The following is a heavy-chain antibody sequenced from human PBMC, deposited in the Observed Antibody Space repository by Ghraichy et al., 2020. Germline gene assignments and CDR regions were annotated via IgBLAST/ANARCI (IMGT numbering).Heavy chain of an antibody. CDR2: IYYSGST. J-gene: IGHJ6*03. D-gene: IGHD2-2*01. Sequence: SETLSLTCTVSGGSISSYYWSWTRQPPGKGLEWIGYIYYSGSTNYNPSLKSRVTISVDTSKNQFSLKLSSVTAADTAVYYCAREIRGNPRTSDIVVVPAAMGGPIYYYYMDVWGKGTTVTVSS. CDR1: GGSISSYY. CDR3: AREIRGNPRTSDIVVVPAAMGGPIYYYYMDV. V-gene: IGHV4-59*01.